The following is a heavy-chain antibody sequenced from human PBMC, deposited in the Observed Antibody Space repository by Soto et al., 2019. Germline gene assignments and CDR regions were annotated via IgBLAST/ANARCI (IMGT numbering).Heavy chain of an antibody. CDR1: GFTFSSYS. J-gene: IGHJ5*02. D-gene: IGHD3-10*01. Sequence: GGSLRLSCAASGFTFSSYSMNWVRQAPGKGLEWVSSISSSSSYIYYADSVKGRFTISRDNAKNSLYLQMNSLRAEDTAVYYCARDILEGEELWFGELGDFDPWGQGTLVTVSS. V-gene: IGHV3-21*01. CDR2: ISSSSSYI. CDR3: ARDILEGEELWFGELGDFDP.